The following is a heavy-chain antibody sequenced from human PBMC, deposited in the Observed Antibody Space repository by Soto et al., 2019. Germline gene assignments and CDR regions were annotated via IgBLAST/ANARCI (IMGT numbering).Heavy chain of an antibody. Sequence: ETLSLTCTVSGGSISSYYWSWIRQPPGKGLEWIGYIYYSGSTNYNPSLKSRVTISVDTSKNQFSLKLSSVTAADTAVYYCARDPTVNPPYYGMAVWGQGTTVTVSS. CDR1: GGSISSYY. CDR3: ARDPTVNPPYYGMAV. CDR2: IYYSGST. J-gene: IGHJ6*02. V-gene: IGHV4-59*01. D-gene: IGHD4-4*01.